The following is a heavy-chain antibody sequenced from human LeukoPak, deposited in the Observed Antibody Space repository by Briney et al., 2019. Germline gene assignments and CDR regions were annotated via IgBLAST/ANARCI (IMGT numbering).Heavy chain of an antibody. Sequence: SETLSLTCVVYGGSFSGYYWSWIRQPPGKGLEWIGEINHSGSTNYNPSLKSRVTISVDTSKNQYALKLSSVTAADTAVYDCARVSRIAATMSQFDPWGRGTRATVSS. CDR1: GGSFSGYY. J-gene: IGHJ5*02. D-gene: IGHD6-13*01. CDR2: INHSGST. CDR3: ARVSRIAATMSQFDP. V-gene: IGHV4-34*01.